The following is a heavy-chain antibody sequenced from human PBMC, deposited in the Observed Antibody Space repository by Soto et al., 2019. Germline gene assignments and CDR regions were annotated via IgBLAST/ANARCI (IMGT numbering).Heavy chain of an antibody. CDR3: AHRQGLDGYGYSEQLLLKRANWFDP. J-gene: IGHJ5*02. Sequence: QITLKESGPTLVKPTQTLTLTCTFSGFSLSTSGVGVGWIRQPPGKALEWLALIYWDDDKRYSPSLKSRLTITKDTSKNQVVITMTNMDPVDTATYYCAHRQGLDGYGYSEQLLLKRANWFDPWGQGTLVTVSS. D-gene: IGHD5-18*01. CDR1: GFSLSTSGVG. CDR2: IYWDDDK. V-gene: IGHV2-5*02.